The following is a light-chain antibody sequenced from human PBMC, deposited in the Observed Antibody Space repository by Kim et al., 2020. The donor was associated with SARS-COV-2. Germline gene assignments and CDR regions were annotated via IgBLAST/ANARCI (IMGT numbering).Light chain of an antibody. CDR2: TAT. V-gene: IGKV1D-16*01. CDR3: QQYKSYPVT. J-gene: IGKJ5*01. Sequence: ASVGDRVTSTWRASQDISRWLAWYQHKPGTAPKSLIYTATTLESGVSSRVGGSGSGTYFTLTISSLQPEDFATCYCQQYKSYPVTFGQGTRLEIK. CDR1: QDISRW.